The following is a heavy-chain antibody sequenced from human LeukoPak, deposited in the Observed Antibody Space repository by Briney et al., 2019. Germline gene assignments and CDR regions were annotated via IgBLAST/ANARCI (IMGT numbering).Heavy chain of an antibody. D-gene: IGHD5-12*01. CDR1: GYTFTGYY. Sequence: ASVKVSCKASGYTFTGYYMHWVRQAPGQGLEWMGWINPNSGVTKFAQRFQGRVTMTRDTSTSTAYLDLSSLRSDDTAVYYCATAVLYGGNDFDYWGQGTLVTVSS. CDR3: ATAVLYGGNDFDY. V-gene: IGHV1-2*02. J-gene: IGHJ4*02. CDR2: INPNSGVT.